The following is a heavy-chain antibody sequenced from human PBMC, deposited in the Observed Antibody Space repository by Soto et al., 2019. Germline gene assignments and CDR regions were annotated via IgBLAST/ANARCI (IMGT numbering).Heavy chain of an antibody. Sequence: GGSLRLSCAASGFTFSSYWMSWVRQAPGKGLEWVANIKQDGSEKYYVDSVKGRFTISRDNAKNSLYLQMNSLRAEDTAVYYCARVRIVPAAMSAGYYYYYMDVWGKGTTVTVSS. CDR3: ARVRIVPAAMSAGYYYYYMDV. CDR2: IKQDGSEK. D-gene: IGHD2-2*01. V-gene: IGHV3-7*01. CDR1: GFTFSSYW. J-gene: IGHJ6*03.